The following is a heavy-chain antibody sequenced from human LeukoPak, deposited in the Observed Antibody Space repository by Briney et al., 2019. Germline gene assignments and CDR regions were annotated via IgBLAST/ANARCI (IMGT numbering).Heavy chain of an antibody. D-gene: IGHD5-18*01. CDR2: IWYDGSNK. CDR1: GFTFSSYG. J-gene: IGHJ3*02. Sequence: GGSLRLSCAASGFTFSSYGMHWVRQAPGKGLKRVAVIWYDGSNKYYADSVKGRFTISRDNSKNTLYLQMNSLRAEDTAVYYCAKVISQDTATPPAFDIWGQGTMVTVSS. CDR3: AKVISQDTATPPAFDI. V-gene: IGHV3-33*06.